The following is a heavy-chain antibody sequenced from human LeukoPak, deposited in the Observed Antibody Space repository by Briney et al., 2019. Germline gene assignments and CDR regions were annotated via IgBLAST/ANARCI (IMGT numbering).Heavy chain of an antibody. V-gene: IGHV3-7*01. CDR3: ARKNGMDV. CDR2: IKQDESEK. Sequence: GGSLRLSWAASGFTFRSYWMTWVRKAQGKGLEWVANIKQDESEKYYVDSVKGRFTISRDNAKNSLYLQMNSLRAEDTAVYYCARKNGMDVWGQGTTVTVSS. CDR1: GFTFRSYW. J-gene: IGHJ6*02.